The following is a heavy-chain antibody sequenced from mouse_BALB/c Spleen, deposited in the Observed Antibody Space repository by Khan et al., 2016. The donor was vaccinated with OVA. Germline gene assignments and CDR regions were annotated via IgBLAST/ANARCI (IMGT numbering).Heavy chain of an antibody. V-gene: IGHV1S81*02. CDR3: IRSGYGSFAY. CDR2: INPNDGGT. Sequence: QIQLVQSGAELVKPGASVKLSCKASGYTFSSYYMYWVKQRPGQGLEWIGEINPNDGGTNFNDKFKSKATLTVDKSSSTAYIQLNSLTSEDSAVYFCIRSGYGSFAYWGQGTLVTVSA. J-gene: IGHJ3*01. CDR1: GYTFSSYY. D-gene: IGHD2-2*01.